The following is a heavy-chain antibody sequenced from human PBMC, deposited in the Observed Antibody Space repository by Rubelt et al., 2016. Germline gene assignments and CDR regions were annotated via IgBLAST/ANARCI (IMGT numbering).Heavy chain of an antibody. D-gene: IGHD6-19*01. CDR1: GFSLSTSGVG. V-gene: IGHV2-5*02. CDR3: ARIQYSSGWFDNWFDP. Sequence: QITLKESGPTLVKPTQTLTLTCTFSGFSLSTSGVGVGWIRQPPGKALEWLALIYWDDDKRYSPSLKSSLTYTKDTSNNRVVLTMTNMDPVATATYYGARIQYSSGWFDNWFDPWGQGTLVTVSS. CDR2: IYWDDDK. J-gene: IGHJ5*02.